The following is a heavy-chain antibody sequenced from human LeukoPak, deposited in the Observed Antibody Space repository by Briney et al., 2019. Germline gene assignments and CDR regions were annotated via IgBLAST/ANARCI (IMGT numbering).Heavy chain of an antibody. CDR1: GGSFSGYY. D-gene: IGHD1-26*01. CDR3: ARQASWELHDGYFDY. V-gene: IGHV4-34*01. Sequence: SETLSLTCAVYGGSFSGYYWSWIRQPPGKGLEWIGEINHSGSTNYNPSLKSRVTISVDTSKNQFSLKLSSVTAADTAVYYCARQASWELHDGYFDYWGQGTLVTVSS. J-gene: IGHJ4*02. CDR2: INHSGST.